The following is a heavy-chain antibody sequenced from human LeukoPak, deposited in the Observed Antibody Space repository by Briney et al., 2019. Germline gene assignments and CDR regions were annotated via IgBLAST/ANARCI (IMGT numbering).Heavy chain of an antibody. D-gene: IGHD3-22*01. CDR3: ARADYGTSAYYSTFDY. Sequence: KSSETLSLTCTVSGGSINGFYWSWIRKPPEKGLEWIGYIYYRGSTNYNPSLKRRVTISVDTSKNHFSLKLSSVTAADTAVYYCARADYGTSAYYSTFDYWGQGTLVTVSP. J-gene: IGHJ4*02. CDR2: IYYRGST. V-gene: IGHV4-59*01. CDR1: GGSINGFY.